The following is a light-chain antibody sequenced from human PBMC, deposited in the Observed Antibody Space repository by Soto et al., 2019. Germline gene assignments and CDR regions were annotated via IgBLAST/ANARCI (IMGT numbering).Light chain of an antibody. J-gene: IGKJ1*01. CDR2: GAS. Sequence: EIVMTQSPATLSMSPGERATLSCRASQSISINLAWYQQKPGQAPRLLIYGASTRATGIPARFSGGGSGTEFTLTISSLQSEDFAVYYCQQYNDWPPRWTFGKGTKVEIK. V-gene: IGKV3-15*01. CDR3: QQYNDWPPRWT. CDR1: QSISIN.